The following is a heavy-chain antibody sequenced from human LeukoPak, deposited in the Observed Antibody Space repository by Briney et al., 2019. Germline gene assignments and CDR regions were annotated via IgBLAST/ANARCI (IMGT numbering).Heavy chain of an antibody. J-gene: IGHJ4*02. CDR1: GGTFSSYA. CDR2: IIPILGIA. CDR3: ARDAPPIQLWFDY. D-gene: IGHD5-18*01. Sequence: ASVKVSCKASGGTFSSYAISWVRQAPGQGLEWVGRIIPILGIANYAQNFQGRVTITADKSTSTAYMELSSLRSEDTAVYYCARDAPPIQLWFDYWGQGTLVTVSS. V-gene: IGHV1-69*04.